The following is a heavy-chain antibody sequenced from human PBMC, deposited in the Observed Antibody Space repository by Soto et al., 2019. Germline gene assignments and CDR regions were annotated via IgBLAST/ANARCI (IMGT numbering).Heavy chain of an antibody. D-gene: IGHD3-10*01. J-gene: IGHJ4*01. CDR1: GYTFTGYY. CDR2: INPNSGGT. CDR3: ARDQGVTSELFNY. V-gene: IGHV1-2*02. Sequence: ASVKVSCKTSGYTFTGYYIHWVRQAPGQGLEWMGWINPNSGGTDYAQKFQGRVTTTRDTSISTVYMELNRLRSDDTAVYYCARDQGVTSELFNYWGHGSLVTVSS.